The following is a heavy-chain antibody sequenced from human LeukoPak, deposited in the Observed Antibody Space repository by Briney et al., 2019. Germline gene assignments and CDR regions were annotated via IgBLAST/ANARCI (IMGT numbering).Heavy chain of an antibody. CDR3: AITLRYFDWLLYYFDY. D-gene: IGHD3-9*01. J-gene: IGHJ4*02. CDR2: INPNSGGT. Sequence: ASVKVSCKASGHTFTGHYMHWVRQAPGQGLEWMGWINPNSGGTNYAQKFQGRVTMTRDTSISTAYMELSRLRSDDTAVYYCAITLRYFDWLLYYFDYWGQGTLVTVSS. CDR1: GHTFTGHY. V-gene: IGHV1-2*02.